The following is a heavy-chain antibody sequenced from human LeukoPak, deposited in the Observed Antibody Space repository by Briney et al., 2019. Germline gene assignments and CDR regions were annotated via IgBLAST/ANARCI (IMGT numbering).Heavy chain of an antibody. J-gene: IGHJ4*02. D-gene: IGHD3-16*01. CDR2: INPNSGGT. V-gene: IGHV1-2*02. CDR1: GYTFTGYY. CDR3: ASIATFGGEGFDY. Sequence: GASVKVSCTASGYTFTGYYMHWVRQAPGQGLEWMGWINPNSGGTNYAQKFQGRVTMTRDTSISTAYMELSRLRSDDTAVYYCASIATFGGEGFDYWGQGTLVTVSS.